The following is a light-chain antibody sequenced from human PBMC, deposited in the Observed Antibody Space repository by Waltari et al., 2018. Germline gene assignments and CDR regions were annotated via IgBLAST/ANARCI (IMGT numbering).Light chain of an antibody. V-gene: IGLV3-1*01. CDR1: KLGDHY. CDR2: EDS. J-gene: IGLJ2*01. Sequence: SYELTQPPSVSVSPGQTASITCSGEKLGDHYVCWYQQKPGQSPVLVIYEDSKRPSGIPERFSGSNSGNTATLTISGTQAMDEGDYYCQAWDSSNVVFGGGTKLTVL. CDR3: QAWDSSNVV.